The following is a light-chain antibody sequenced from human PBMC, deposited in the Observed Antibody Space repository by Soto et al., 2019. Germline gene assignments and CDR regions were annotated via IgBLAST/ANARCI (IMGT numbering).Light chain of an antibody. CDR2: AAS. CDR3: QKYNSAPLT. CDR1: QGIAPY. J-gene: IGKJ4*01. V-gene: IGKV1-27*01. Sequence: DVQMTQSPSSLSASVGDRVTITCRASQGIAPYLAWFQQKPGKVPKLLIYAASTLQSGVPSRFSGSGSGTDFTLTISSLQPEAVATYYCQKYNSAPLTFCGGTQVEIK.